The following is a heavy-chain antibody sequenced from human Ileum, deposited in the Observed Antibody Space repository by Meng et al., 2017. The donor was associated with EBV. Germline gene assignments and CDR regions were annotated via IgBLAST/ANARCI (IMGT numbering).Heavy chain of an antibody. CDR3: ARVMRRVNYNSGWYAKF. CDR2: SNYAGST. Sequence: QVQREQWGAGLVKYSETLSLTCAVYGGSFSGYYWTWIRQAPGRGLEWIGESNYAGSTNYNPSLKSRVTMSVDTSKEQFSLNLTSVTAADTAVYYCARVMRRVNYNSGWYAKFWGQGNLVTVSS. J-gene: IGHJ4*02. V-gene: IGHV4-34*01. CDR1: GGSFSGYY. D-gene: IGHD6-19*01.